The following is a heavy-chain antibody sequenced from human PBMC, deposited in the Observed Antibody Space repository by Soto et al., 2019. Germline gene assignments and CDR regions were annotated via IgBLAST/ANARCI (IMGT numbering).Heavy chain of an antibody. CDR2: TYYRSKWYN. Sequence: SQNLPLPCASSGVSVSSNSAAWDWIRPSPSRGLEWLGRTYYRSKWYNDYAVSVKSRITINPDTSKNQFSLQLNSVTPEDTAVYYCALAARPGYFDYWGQGTLVTVSS. V-gene: IGHV6-1*01. CDR3: ALAARPGYFDY. CDR1: GVSVSSNSAA. J-gene: IGHJ4*02. D-gene: IGHD6-6*01.